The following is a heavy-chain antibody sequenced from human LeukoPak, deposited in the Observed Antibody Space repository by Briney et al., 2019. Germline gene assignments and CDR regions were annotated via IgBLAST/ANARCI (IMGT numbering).Heavy chain of an antibody. D-gene: IGHD1-26*01. CDR3: AKDLGGSLLPDY. V-gene: IGHV3-30*18. J-gene: IGHJ4*02. CDR2: ISYDGGNK. Sequence: PGRSLRLSCAASGFTFSSYGMHWVRQAPGKGLEWVAVISYDGGNKFYADSVRGRFTISRDNSKNTLYLQVNSLRAEDTAVYYSAKDLGGSLLPDYWGQGTLVTVSS. CDR1: GFTFSSYG.